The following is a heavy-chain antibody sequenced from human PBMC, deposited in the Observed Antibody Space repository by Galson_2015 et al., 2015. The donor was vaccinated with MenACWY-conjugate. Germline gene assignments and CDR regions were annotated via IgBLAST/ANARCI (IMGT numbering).Heavy chain of an antibody. CDR1: GFTFSSYA. J-gene: IGHJ5*02. CDR2: ISGSGGST. V-gene: IGHV3-23*01. CDR3: AKDPESSNWFDP. Sequence: SLRLSCAASGFTFSSYAMSWVRQAPGKGLEWVSAISGSGGSTYYADSVKGRFTISRDNSKNTLYLQMNSLRAEDTAVYYCAKDPESSNWFDPWGQGTLVTVSS.